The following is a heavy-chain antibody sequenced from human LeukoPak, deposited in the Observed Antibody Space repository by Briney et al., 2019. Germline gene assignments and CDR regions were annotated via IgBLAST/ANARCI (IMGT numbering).Heavy chain of an antibody. CDR3: VPFKVAAAPR. CDR1: GFTFSSYW. J-gene: IGHJ4*02. D-gene: IGHD6-13*01. Sequence: PGGSLRLSCAASGFTFSSYWMHWVRQAPGKGLVWVSRINSDGSSTSYADSVKGRFTISRDNAKNTLYLQMNSLRAADTAVYYCVPFKVAAAPRWGQGTLVTVSS. V-gene: IGHV3-74*01. CDR2: INSDGSST.